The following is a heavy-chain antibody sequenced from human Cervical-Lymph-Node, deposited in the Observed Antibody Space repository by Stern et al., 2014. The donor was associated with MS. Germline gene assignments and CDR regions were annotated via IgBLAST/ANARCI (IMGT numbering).Heavy chain of an antibody. J-gene: IGHJ5*02. V-gene: IGHV1-18*01. CDR1: GYTFTSLG. Sequence: QVKLVQSGAEVKKPGASVKVSCKASGYTFTSLGISWVRQAPGQGLEWMGWISAYNGNTSYAQKFQGRVTLTIDTSTSTAYMELRSLTSDDTAAYYCASGSLEGFDPWGQGTLVTVSS. CDR2: ISAYNGNT. D-gene: IGHD5-24*01. CDR3: ASGSLEGFDP.